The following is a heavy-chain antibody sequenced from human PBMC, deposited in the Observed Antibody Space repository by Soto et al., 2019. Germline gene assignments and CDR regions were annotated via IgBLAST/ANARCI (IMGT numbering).Heavy chain of an antibody. V-gene: IGHV3-23*01. D-gene: IGHD4-4*01. CDR2: IGGSGGNR. CDR1: GFTFNAYA. Sequence: DVKLLESGGGLVQPGGSLRLSCAASGFTFNAYAMTWVRQAPGKGLEWVSAIGGSGGNRYYADSVRGRFTISRDNSKDTVDLQMNSLRVEDTAVYYCARVASDYINSVDNWGQGILVTVSS. J-gene: IGHJ4*02. CDR3: ARVASDYINSVDN.